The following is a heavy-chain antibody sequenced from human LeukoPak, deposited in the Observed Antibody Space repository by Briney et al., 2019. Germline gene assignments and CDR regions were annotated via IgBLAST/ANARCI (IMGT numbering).Heavy chain of an antibody. CDR3: ARAPRLRRLDY. CDR2: IYHSGST. D-gene: IGHD5-12*01. V-gene: IGHV4-30-2*01. CDR1: GGSISSGGYS. J-gene: IGHJ4*02. Sequence: SETLSLTCAVSGGSISSGGYSWSWIRQPPGKGLEWIGYIYHSGSTYYNPSLKSRVTISVDTSKNQFSLKLSSVTAADTAVYYCARAPRLRRLDYWGQGTLVTVSS.